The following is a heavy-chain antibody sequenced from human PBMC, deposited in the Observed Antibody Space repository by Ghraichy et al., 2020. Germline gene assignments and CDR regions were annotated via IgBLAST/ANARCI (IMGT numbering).Heavy chain of an antibody. J-gene: IGHJ5*02. Sequence: SETLSLTCTVSGGSISSDGYYWSWIRQHPGKGLEWIGYIYHSGSAYYNPSLKSRVTISVDTSKNQFSLKLNSVTAADTAVYYCAKCRIDVVWFDPWGQGTLVTVSS. CDR3: AKCRIDVVWFDP. CDR1: GGSISSDGYY. CDR2: IYHSGSA. V-gene: IGHV4-31*03. D-gene: IGHD1-14*01.